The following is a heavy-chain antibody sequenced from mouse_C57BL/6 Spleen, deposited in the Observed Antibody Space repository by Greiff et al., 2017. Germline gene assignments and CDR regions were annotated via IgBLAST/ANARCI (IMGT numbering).Heavy chain of an antibody. Sequence: QVQLQQSGAELARPGASVKLSCKASGYTFTSYGISWVKQRTGQGLEWIGEIYPRSGNTYYNEKFKGKATLTADKSSSTAYMGLRSLTSEDSAVYFCAREEGNYYGSSGRYFDYWGQGTTLTVSS. CDR1: GYTFTSYG. V-gene: IGHV1-81*01. CDR2: IYPRSGNT. D-gene: IGHD1-1*01. CDR3: AREEGNYYGSSGRYFDY. J-gene: IGHJ2*01.